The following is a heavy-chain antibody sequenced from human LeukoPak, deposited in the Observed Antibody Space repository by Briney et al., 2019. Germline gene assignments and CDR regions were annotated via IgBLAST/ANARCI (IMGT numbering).Heavy chain of an antibody. Sequence: GASVKVSCKASGGTFSSYAISWVRQAPGQGLEWMGGIIPIFGTANYAQKFQGRVTITADESTSTAYMELSSLRSEDTTVYYCARGFIAARRPLDNWFDPWGQGTLVTVSS. J-gene: IGHJ5*02. D-gene: IGHD6-6*01. V-gene: IGHV1-69*13. CDR2: IIPIFGTA. CDR3: ARGFIAARRPLDNWFDP. CDR1: GGTFSSYA.